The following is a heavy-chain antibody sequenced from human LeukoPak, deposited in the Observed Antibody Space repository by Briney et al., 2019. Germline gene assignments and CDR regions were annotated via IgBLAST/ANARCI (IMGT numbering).Heavy chain of an antibody. Sequence: SETLSLTCTVSGDSISSSSYFWGWIRQPPGKGLEWIGEINHSGSTNYNPSLESRVTISVDTSKNQFSLKLSSVTAADTAVYYCARHWVSSGTNWFDPWGQGTLVTVSS. V-gene: IGHV4-39*01. CDR3: ARHWVSSGTNWFDP. D-gene: IGHD3-22*01. J-gene: IGHJ5*02. CDR2: INHSGST. CDR1: GDSISSSSYF.